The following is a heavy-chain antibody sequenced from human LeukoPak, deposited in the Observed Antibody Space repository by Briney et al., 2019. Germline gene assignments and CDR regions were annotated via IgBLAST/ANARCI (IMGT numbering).Heavy chain of an antibody. Sequence: GRSLRLSCAASGFTFGSYAMHWVRQAPGKGLEWVAVISYDGSNKYYADSVKGRFTISRDNSKNTLYLQMNSLRAEDTAVYYCARDGGSYDYWGQGTLVTVSS. CDR2: ISYDGSNK. CDR1: GFTFGSYA. J-gene: IGHJ4*02. CDR3: ARDGGSYDY. D-gene: IGHD1-26*01. V-gene: IGHV3-30-3*01.